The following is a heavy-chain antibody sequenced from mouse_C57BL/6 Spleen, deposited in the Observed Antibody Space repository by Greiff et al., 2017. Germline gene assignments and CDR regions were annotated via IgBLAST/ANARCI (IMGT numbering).Heavy chain of an antibody. CDR1: GYAFSSSW. V-gene: IGHV1-82*01. CDR3: ARPECGKWYMDD. J-gene: IGHJ1*03. D-gene: IGHD1-3*01. Sequence: VQLQQPGPELVKPGASVKMSCKASGYAFSSSWMNWVKQRPGKGLEWIGGIYPGSGGTNYNGKFKGKATLTAYKSSSTAYMQLSSLTSEDSAVYFCARPECGKWYMDDWGKGTTVTVSS. CDR2: IYPGSGGT.